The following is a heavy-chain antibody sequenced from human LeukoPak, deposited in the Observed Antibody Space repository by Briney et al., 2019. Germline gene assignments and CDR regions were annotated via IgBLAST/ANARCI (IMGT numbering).Heavy chain of an antibody. CDR3: ANGGSYDDKRYPPFDY. CDR2: ISYVGSNQ. V-gene: IGHV3-30*02. CDR1: GFTFRNYG. Sequence: GGSLRLSCAASGFTFRNYGMHWVRQAPGKGLEWVAFISYVGSNQYYAGSVKGRFTISSVNSKNTLYLQMNSLRAEDTAVYYCANGGSYDDKRYPPFDYWGQGTLVTVSS. J-gene: IGHJ4*02. D-gene: IGHD3-16*01.